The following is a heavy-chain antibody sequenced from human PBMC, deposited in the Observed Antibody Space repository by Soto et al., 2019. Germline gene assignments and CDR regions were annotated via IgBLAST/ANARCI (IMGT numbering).Heavy chain of an antibody. CDR2: ISSSGTYI. D-gene: IGHD6-13*01. CDR3: ARVRMYYSSSQAAYYLDY. Sequence: PGGSLRLSCAASGFTFSSYGMHWVRQSPGKGLEWVSSISSSGTYIYYADSLKGRFTISRDNAKNSVDLQMNSLRADDTAVYYCARVRMYYSSSQAAYYLDYWGQGVLVTVSS. J-gene: IGHJ4*02. V-gene: IGHV3-21*01. CDR1: GFTFSSYG.